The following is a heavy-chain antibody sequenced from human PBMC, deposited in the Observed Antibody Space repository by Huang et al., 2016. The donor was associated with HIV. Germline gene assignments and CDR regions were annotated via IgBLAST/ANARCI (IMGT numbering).Heavy chain of an antibody. D-gene: IGHD3-16*01. CDR1: GGSFSGYF. V-gene: IGHV4-34*02. J-gene: IGHJ5*01. CDR2: INHAGVN. CDR3: AREIMISFGGPFDS. Sequence: QVQLEQWGAGLLKPSETLSLTCAVYGGSFSGYFWNWIRQSPGKGLEWIGQINHAGVNEYNPYLKSRATRSVDTSKNQFSLRLTSVTAADTAIYYCAREIMISFGGPFDSWGHGNLVTVSS.